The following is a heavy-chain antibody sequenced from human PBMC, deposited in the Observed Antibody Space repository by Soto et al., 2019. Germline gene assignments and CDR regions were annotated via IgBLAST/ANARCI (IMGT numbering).Heavy chain of an antibody. D-gene: IGHD4-4*01. Sequence: ASVKVSCKVSGYTLTELSMHWVRQAPGKGLEWMGGFDPEDGETIYAQKFQGRVTMTEDTSTDTAYMELSSLRSEDTAVYYCATGTTVTTRKVYYYYYMDVWGKGTTVTVSS. CDR3: ATGTTVTTRKVYYYYYMDV. J-gene: IGHJ6*03. V-gene: IGHV1-24*01. CDR1: GYTLTELS. CDR2: FDPEDGET.